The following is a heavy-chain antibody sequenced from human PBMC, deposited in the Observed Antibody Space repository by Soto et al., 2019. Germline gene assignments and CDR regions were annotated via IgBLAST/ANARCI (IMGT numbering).Heavy chain of an antibody. CDR1: GFTFSSYG. CDR2: ISYDGSNK. D-gene: IGHD3-10*01. Sequence: QVQLVESGGGVVQPGRSLRLSCAASGFTFSSYGMHWVRQAPRKGLEWVAVISYDGSNKYYADSVKGRFTISRDNSKNSLYLQMNSLRAEDTAVYYCASRGVSWGQGTLVTVSA. J-gene: IGHJ4*02. V-gene: IGHV3-30*03. CDR3: ASRGVS.